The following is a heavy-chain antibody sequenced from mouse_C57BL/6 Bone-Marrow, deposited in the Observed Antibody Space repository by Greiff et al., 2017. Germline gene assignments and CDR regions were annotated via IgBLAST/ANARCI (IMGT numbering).Heavy chain of an antibody. CDR1: GYTFTDYY. J-gene: IGHJ3*01. V-gene: IGHV1-76*01. D-gene: IGHD2-4*01. Sequence: VKLMESGAELVRPGASVKLSCKASGYTFTDYYINWVKQRPGQGLEWIARIYPGSGNTYYNEKFKGKATLTAEKSSSTAYMQLSSLTSEDSAVYFCARECYDYAWFAYWGQGTLVTVSA. CDR3: ARECYDYAWFAY. CDR2: IYPGSGNT.